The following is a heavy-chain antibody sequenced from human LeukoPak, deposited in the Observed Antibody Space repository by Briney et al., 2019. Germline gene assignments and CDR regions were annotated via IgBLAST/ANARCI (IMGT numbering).Heavy chain of an antibody. CDR1: GGSVSSGSYY. CDR2: MYYSGST. D-gene: IGHD2-15*01. J-gene: IGHJ5*02. CDR3: ARAGYCSGGRCYPGWFDP. Sequence: SETLSLTCTVSGGSVSSGSYYWSWIRQPPGKGLEWIGYMYYSGSTKYNPSLKSRVTISVDTSKNQFSLKLSSVTAADTAVYYCARAGYCSGGRCYPGWFDPWGQGTLVTVPS. V-gene: IGHV4-61*01.